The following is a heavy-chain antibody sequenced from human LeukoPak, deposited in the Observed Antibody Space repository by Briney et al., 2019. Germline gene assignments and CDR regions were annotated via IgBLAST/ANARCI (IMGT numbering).Heavy chain of an antibody. Sequence: GGSLRLSCAASGLSFSSFAMSWVRQGPARGLEWVSAISGSGGSTYYADSVKGRFTISRDNSKNTLYLQMNSLRAEDTAVYYCARVLWFGELQDYWGQGTLVTVSS. CDR1: GLSFSSFA. J-gene: IGHJ4*02. CDR2: ISGSGGST. CDR3: ARVLWFGELQDY. D-gene: IGHD3-10*01. V-gene: IGHV3-23*01.